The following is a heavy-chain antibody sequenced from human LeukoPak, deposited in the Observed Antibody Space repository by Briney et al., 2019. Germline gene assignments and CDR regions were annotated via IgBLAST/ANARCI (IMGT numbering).Heavy chain of an antibody. CDR3: ARASSGGRRIDY. D-gene: IGHD2-15*01. V-gene: IGHV1-46*01. CDR1: GYTFTSYY. Sequence: ASVKVSCKASGYTFTSYYMHWARQAPGQGLEWMGIINPSGGSTSYAQKFHGRVTMTRDTSTSTVYMELSSQRSEDTAVYYCARASSGGRRIDYWGQGTLITVSS. CDR2: INPSGGST. J-gene: IGHJ4*02.